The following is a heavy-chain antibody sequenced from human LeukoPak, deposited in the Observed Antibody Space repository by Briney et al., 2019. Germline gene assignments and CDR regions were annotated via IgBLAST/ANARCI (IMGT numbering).Heavy chain of an antibody. D-gene: IGHD3-16*02. V-gene: IGHV4-39*01. J-gene: IGHJ4*02. CDR3: ARQARIYDSVWGSYRPTYFDY. CDR2: FYYSGST. CDR1: AGSINSSSYY. Sequence: SETLSLTCTVSAGSINSSSYYWGWIRQPPGKGLEWIGSFYYSGSTYYNPSLKSRVTISVDTSKNQFSLKLSSVTAADTAVYYCARQARIYDSVWGSYRPTYFDYWGQGTLVTVSS.